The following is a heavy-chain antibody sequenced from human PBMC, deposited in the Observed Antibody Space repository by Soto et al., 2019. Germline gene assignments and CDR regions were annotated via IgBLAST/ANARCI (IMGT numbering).Heavy chain of an antibody. CDR2: INHSGST. V-gene: IGHV4-34*01. J-gene: IGHJ5*02. CDR1: GGSFSGYY. Sequence: PSETLSLTCAVYGGSFSGYYWSWIRQPPGKGLEWIGEINHSGSTNYNPSLKSRVTISVDTSKNQFSLKLSSVTAADTAVYYCARVRNVLRYFDWSGDNWFDPWGQGTLVTVSS. CDR3: ARVRNVLRYFDWSGDNWFDP. D-gene: IGHD3-9*01.